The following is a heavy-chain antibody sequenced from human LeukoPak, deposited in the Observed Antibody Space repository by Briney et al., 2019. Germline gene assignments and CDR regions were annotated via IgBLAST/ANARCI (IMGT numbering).Heavy chain of an antibody. CDR2: IYPGDSDT. CDR3: ARGIVPAARRYWFDP. V-gene: IGHV5-51*01. CDR1: GYSFNAYY. D-gene: IGHD2-2*01. J-gene: IGHJ5*02. Sequence: GESLKISCKGSGYSFNAYYIAWVRQMPGKDLEWMGAIYPGDSDTTYSPSFQGQVTISADKSLSTAYLQWSSLKASDTAMYYCARGIVPAARRYWFDPWGQGTLVTVSS.